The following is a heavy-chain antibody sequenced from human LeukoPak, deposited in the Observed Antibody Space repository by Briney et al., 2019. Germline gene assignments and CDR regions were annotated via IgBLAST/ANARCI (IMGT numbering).Heavy chain of an antibody. J-gene: IGHJ4*02. CDR3: ARDLNPIAVAGSYFDY. CDR2: IIPIFGTA. D-gene: IGHD6-19*01. CDR1: GGTFSSYA. Sequence: SVKVSFKASGGTFSSYAISWVRQAPGQGLEWMGGIIPIFGTANYAQKFQGRVTITADESTSTAYMELSSLRSEDTAVYYCARDLNPIAVAGSYFDYWGQGTLVTVSS. V-gene: IGHV1-69*13.